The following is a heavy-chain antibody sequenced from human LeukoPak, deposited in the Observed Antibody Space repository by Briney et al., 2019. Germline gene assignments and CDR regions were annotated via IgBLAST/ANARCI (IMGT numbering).Heavy chain of an antibody. CDR1: GGSISSYY. CDR3: VRYTSMVAFHAHGFDI. J-gene: IGHJ3*02. V-gene: IGHV4-59*01. CDR2: IYYSGST. D-gene: IGHD5-18*01. Sequence: SSETLSLTCTVSGGSISSYYWSWIRQPPGKGLEWIGYIYYSGSTTYNPSLKSRVTISVDTSKNQFSLKLRSVTAADTAVYYCVRYTSMVAFHAHGFDIWGQGTMVTVSS.